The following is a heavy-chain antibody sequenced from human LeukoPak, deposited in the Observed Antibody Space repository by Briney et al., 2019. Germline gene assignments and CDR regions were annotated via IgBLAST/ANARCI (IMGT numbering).Heavy chain of an antibody. J-gene: IGHJ4*02. V-gene: IGHV4-38-2*02. CDR1: GYSISSGYH. Sequence: SETLSLTCTVSGYSISSGYHWGWIRQPPGKGLEWIGSIYYSGSTYYNPPLKSRVTISVDTSKNQFSLKLSSVTAADTAVYYCARDFDYWGQGTLVTVSS. CDR2: IYYSGST. CDR3: ARDFDY.